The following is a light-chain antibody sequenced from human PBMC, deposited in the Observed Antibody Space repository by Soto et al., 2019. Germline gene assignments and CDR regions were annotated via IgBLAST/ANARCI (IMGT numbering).Light chain of an antibody. V-gene: IGKV1-9*01. CDR1: QDIAIY. CDR2: AAS. Sequence: IQLTQSPSSLSSSVGDRVASTGRASQDIAIYLAWYQQKPGEAPKLLIYAASTLYGGVPSRFSGSGSGTEFTLTISSLQPDDFATYYCQQYNSYSRTFGQGTKVDIK. CDR3: QQYNSYSRT. J-gene: IGKJ1*01.